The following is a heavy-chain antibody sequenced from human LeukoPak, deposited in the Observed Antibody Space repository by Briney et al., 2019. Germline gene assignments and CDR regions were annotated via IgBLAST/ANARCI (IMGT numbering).Heavy chain of an antibody. CDR1: VGSVSSSSYY. CDR3: ARHTSRTTRFDS. Sequence: LGTLSLTCIVSVGSVSSSSYYSAWMRQPPGKGLEWIGCIFYSGKTFHNPSLKRRVTMSVGTFRNHFSMKLSSVSAADTAVYCCARHTSRTTRFDSWGQGTLVTVSS. J-gene: IGHJ5*01. D-gene: IGHD1-7*01. CDR2: IFYSGKT. V-gene: IGHV4-39*01.